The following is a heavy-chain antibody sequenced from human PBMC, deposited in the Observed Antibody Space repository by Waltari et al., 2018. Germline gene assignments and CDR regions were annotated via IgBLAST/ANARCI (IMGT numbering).Heavy chain of an antibody. D-gene: IGHD2-21*02. CDR3: AKEGLGGDRQFDY. CDR2: ISGDNSYT. J-gene: IGHJ4*02. CDR1: GFMFGSYS. V-gene: IGHV3-21*06. Sequence: EVQLVESGGGLVQPGGSLRLSCVASGFMFGSYSINWVRLAPGKGLEWVSSISGDNSYTYYSGSVKGRFTISRDNAKNSLFLQMNGLRDEDTAIYYCAKEGLGGDRQFDYWGQGTLVSVSS.